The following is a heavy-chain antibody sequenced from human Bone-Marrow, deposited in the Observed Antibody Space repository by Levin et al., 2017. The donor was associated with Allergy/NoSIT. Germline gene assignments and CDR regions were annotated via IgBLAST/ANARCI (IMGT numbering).Heavy chain of an antibody. J-gene: IGHJ3*02. CDR2: ISGSGGST. Sequence: GGSLRLSCAASGFTFSSYAMSWVRQAPGKGLEWVSAISGSGGSTYYADSVKGRFTISRDNSKNTLYLQMNSLRAEDTAVYYCAKGGFIVVVTAVPDDAFDIWGQGTMVTVSS. D-gene: IGHD2-21*02. CDR3: AKGGFIVVVTAVPDDAFDI. V-gene: IGHV3-23*01. CDR1: GFTFSSYA.